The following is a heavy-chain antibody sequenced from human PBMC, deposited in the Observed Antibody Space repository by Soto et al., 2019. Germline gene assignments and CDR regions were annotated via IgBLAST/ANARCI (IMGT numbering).Heavy chain of an antibody. CDR2: SYYRGST. CDR1: GGSISSHY. J-gene: IGHJ6*02. CDR3: ARDGREASGIDV. V-gene: IGHV4-59*11. Sequence: LSLTCTVSGGSISSHYWSWVRQAPGKGLDWIGHSYYRGSTNYNPSLRSRSTISVDTSKNQFSLKLNPVTTADTAVYYCARDGREASGIDVGGQGTKVPVSS. D-gene: IGHD1-26*01.